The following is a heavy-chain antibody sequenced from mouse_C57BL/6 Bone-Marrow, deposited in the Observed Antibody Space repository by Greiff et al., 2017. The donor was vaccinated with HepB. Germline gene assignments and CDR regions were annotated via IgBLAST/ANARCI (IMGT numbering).Heavy chain of an antibody. J-gene: IGHJ1*03. D-gene: IGHD1-1*01. CDR3: ARTTVVAHWYFDV. CDR2: IWTGGGT. CDR1: GFALTSYA. Sequence: QVTLKVSGPGLVAPSQSLSITCTVSGFALTSYAISWVRQPPGKGLEWLGVIWTGGGTNYNSALKSRLSISKDNSKSQVFLKMNSMQTDDAARYYCARTTVVAHWYFDVWGTGTTVTVSS. V-gene: IGHV2-9-1*01.